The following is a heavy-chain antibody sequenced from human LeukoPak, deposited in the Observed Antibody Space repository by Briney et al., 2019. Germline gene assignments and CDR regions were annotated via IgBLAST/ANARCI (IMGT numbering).Heavy chain of an antibody. J-gene: IGHJ4*02. V-gene: IGHV4-59*08. Sequence: PSETLSLTCTVSGGSISSYYWSWIRQPPGKGLEWIGYIYYSGSTNYNPSLKSRVTISVDTSKNQFSLKLSSVTAADMAVYYCARHVIGDHFDYWGQGTLVTVSS. D-gene: IGHD4-17*01. CDR2: IYYSGST. CDR1: GGSISSYY. CDR3: ARHVIGDHFDY.